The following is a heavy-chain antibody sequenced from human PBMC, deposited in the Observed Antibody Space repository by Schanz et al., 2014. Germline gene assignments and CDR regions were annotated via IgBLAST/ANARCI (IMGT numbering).Heavy chain of an antibody. CDR1: RLTFGNYW. J-gene: IGHJ4*01. CDR2: INQDGSQK. D-gene: IGHD2-2*02. V-gene: IGHV3-7*01. Sequence: EVQLVESGGGLVQPGGSLRLSCATSRLTFGNYWMSWVRQAPGKGLEWVANINQDGSQKYYVGSVKGRFTISRDNAKDSLYLQTTSLRAEDTAVYYCATQYCSGTTCYTDSWDHWGQGTLVTVSS. CDR3: ATQYCSGTTCYTDSWDH.